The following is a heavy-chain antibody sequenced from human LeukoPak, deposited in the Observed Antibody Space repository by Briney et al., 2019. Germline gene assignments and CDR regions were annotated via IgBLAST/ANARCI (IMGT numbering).Heavy chain of an antibody. D-gene: IGHD2-2*01. V-gene: IGHV4-59*01. CDR3: ARGRSRGAPFDY. CDR1: GGSISSYY. J-gene: IGHJ4*02. Sequence: PSETLSLTCTVSGGSISSYYWSWIRQPPGKGLEWIGNIYDSGSTNYNPSLKSRVTISVDTSKNQLSLKLSSVTAADTAIYYCARGRSRGAPFDYWGQGTLVTVSS. CDR2: IYDSGST.